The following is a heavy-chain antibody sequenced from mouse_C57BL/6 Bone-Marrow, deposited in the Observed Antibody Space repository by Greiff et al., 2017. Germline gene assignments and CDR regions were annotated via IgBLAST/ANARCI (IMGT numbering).Heavy chain of an antibody. V-gene: IGHV1-59*01. CDR2: IDPSDSYT. CDR1: GYTFTSYW. CDR3: ARGRKFITTVVATNYYAMDY. Sequence: QVRLQQPGAELVRPGTSVKLSCKASGYTFTSYWMHWVKQRPGQGLEWIGVIDPSDSYTDYNQKFKGKATLTVDTSSSTAYMQLSSLTSEDSAVYYCARGRKFITTVVATNYYAMDYWGQGTSVTVSS. D-gene: IGHD1-1*01. J-gene: IGHJ4*01.